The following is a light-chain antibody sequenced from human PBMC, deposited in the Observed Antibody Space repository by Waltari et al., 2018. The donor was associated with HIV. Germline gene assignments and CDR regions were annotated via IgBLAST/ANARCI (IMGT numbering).Light chain of an antibody. Sequence: DIVLTQSPDSLAVSLGDRATIRCKSSPRVLSWPQNKDFLAWYQQKPGQPPKLLIYWASTRESGVPARFSGSGSWTDFSLTISSLQAEDVAVYYCQQYHYIPWTFGQGTKVEIK. V-gene: IGKV4-1*01. J-gene: IGKJ1*01. CDR3: QQYHYIPWT. CDR1: PRVLSWPQNKDF. CDR2: WAS.